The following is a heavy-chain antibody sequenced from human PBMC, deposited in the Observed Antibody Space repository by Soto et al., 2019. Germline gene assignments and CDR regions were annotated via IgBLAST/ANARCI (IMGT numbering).Heavy chain of an antibody. CDR3: ARERNIVVVPAAYYYYYGMDV. V-gene: IGHV1-69*13. CDR1: GGTFSSYA. D-gene: IGHD2-2*01. J-gene: IGHJ6*02. CDR2: IIPIFGTA. Sequence: ASVKVSCKASGGTFSSYAISWVRQAPGQGLEWMGGIIPIFGTANYAQKFQGRVTITADESTSTAYMELSSLRSEDTAVYYCARERNIVVVPAAYYYYYGMDVWGQGTTVTVS.